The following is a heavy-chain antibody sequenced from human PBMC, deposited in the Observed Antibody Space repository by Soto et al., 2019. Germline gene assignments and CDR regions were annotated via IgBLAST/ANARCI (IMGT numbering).Heavy chain of an antibody. D-gene: IGHD2-21*02. CDR3: GTVKYQELPFYFGMDV. V-gene: IGHV1-8*01. Sequence: QVQLVQSATEVKKPGASVKVSCKASGYTFDKYDINWVRQAAGQGLEWMGWLNPNSGNTGYAQEFQGRVTLTRTTSTRAAYMEVSGLRSEDTAVYYCGTVKYQELPFYFGMDVWGQGTTVIVSS. CDR2: LNPNSGNT. CDR1: GYTFDKYD. J-gene: IGHJ6*02.